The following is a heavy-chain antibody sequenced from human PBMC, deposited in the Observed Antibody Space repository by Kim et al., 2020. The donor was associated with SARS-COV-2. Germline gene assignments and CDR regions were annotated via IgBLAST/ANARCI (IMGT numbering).Heavy chain of an antibody. Sequence: SVKVSCKASGGTFSSYAISWVRQAPGQGLEWMGGIIPIFGTANYAQKFQGRVTITADESTSTAYMELSSLRSEDTAVYYCAALSRILSAFDIWGQGTMVTVSS. V-gene: IGHV1-69*13. CDR2: IIPIFGTA. CDR1: GGTFSSYA. CDR3: AALSRILSAFDI. D-gene: IGHD2-15*01. J-gene: IGHJ3*02.